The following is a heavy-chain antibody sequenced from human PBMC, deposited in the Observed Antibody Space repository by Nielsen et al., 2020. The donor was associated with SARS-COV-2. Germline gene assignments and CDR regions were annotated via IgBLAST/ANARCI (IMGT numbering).Heavy chain of an antibody. J-gene: IGHJ5*02. CDR3: ARHLFPTVFPPYNWFDP. CDR1: GGSISSYY. D-gene: IGHD2-21*01. V-gene: IGHV4-59*08. CDR2: IYYSGST. Sequence: SETLSLTCTVSGGSISSYYWSWIRQPPGKGLEWIGYIYYSGSTYYNPSLKSRVTISVDTSKNQFSLKLSSVTAADTAVYYCARHLFPTVFPPYNWFDPWGQGTLVTVSS.